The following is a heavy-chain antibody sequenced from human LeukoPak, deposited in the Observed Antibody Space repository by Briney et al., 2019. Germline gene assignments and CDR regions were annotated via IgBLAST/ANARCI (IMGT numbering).Heavy chain of an antibody. D-gene: IGHD3-16*01. Sequence: LSETLSLTCRVSGASMSRYYWSWIRQSPGKGLEWIGYIYYSGGAKYNPSLESRLTISVDRSTNQFSLELTSVTAADTAIYYCARLEGRWGKGLDYFDYWGQGTLVTVSS. CDR3: ARLEGRWGKGLDYFDY. CDR1: GASMSRYY. J-gene: IGHJ4*02. CDR2: IYYSGGA. V-gene: IGHV4-59*01.